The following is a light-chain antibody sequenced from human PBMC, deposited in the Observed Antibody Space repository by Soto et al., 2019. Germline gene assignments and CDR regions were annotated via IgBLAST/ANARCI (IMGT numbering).Light chain of an antibody. CDR3: QQYNNWPPIT. Sequence: RTQSPSSLSASVGDRVTITCRASQSVGEYLVWYQQKPGQVPRLLIYGASSRATGIPARFSGSGSGTEFTLTISSLQSEDFAVYYCQQYNNWPPITFGQGTRLEIK. CDR1: QSVGEY. V-gene: IGKV3D-15*01. J-gene: IGKJ5*01. CDR2: GAS.